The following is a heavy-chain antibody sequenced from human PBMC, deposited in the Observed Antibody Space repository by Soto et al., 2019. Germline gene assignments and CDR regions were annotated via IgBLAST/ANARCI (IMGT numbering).Heavy chain of an antibody. CDR2: IPSSGGTI. V-gene: IGHV3-48*03. CDR1: GFTFSSFE. Sequence: PGGSLRLSCAASGFTFSSFEMNWVRQAPGKGPEWVSYIPSSGGTIYYADSVKGRFTTSSDNAKNSLFLQMNSLRADDTAIYYCARDGTGDFWSGYFTSFDYWGQGTLVTVSS. D-gene: IGHD3-3*01. J-gene: IGHJ4*02. CDR3: ARDGTGDFWSGYFTSFDY.